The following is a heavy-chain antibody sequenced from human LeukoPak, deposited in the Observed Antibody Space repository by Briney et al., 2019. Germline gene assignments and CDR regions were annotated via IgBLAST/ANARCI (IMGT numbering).Heavy chain of an antibody. Sequence: GRSLRLSCAASGFTFDDYGMHWVRQAPGKGLEWVSGISWNGGGAGYAASVKGRFTISRDNAKKSLFLQMNSLRPEDTALYYCAKGDCGSSSCTRLDNWGQGTLVTVSS. CDR3: AKGDCGSSSCTRLDN. D-gene: IGHD2-2*01. CDR1: GFTFDDYG. J-gene: IGHJ4*02. CDR2: ISWNGGGA. V-gene: IGHV3-9*01.